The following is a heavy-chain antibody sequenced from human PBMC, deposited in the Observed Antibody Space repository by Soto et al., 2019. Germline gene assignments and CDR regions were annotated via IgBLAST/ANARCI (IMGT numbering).Heavy chain of an antibody. D-gene: IGHD5-12*01. Sequence: QLQLQESGPGLVKPSETLSLMCTVSGGSMSTSSYYWAWIRQPPGKGLEWIGSIFYPVSTYYNPPLKTRVTISGDTSRNPFFLNLSSVTAADTAVYYCARQSGPYFRPRFAPWGHGTLVTVSS. CDR3: ARQSGPYFRPRFAP. J-gene: IGHJ5*02. V-gene: IGHV4-39*01. CDR2: IFYPVST. CDR1: GGSMSTSSYY.